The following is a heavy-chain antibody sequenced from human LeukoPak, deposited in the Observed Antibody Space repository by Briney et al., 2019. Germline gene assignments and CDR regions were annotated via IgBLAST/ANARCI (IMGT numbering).Heavy chain of an antibody. J-gene: IGHJ6*02. CDR3: AKAGYSCGSYCYYYGLDV. V-gene: IGHV3-43*02. D-gene: IGHD5-18*01. Sequence: GGSLRLSCAASGFTFDDYAMHWVRQAPGQGLDWVSLISGDGGSTYYADSVKGRFTISRDNSKNSLYLQMNSLRTEDTALYYCAKAGYSCGSYCYYYGLDVWGQGTTVTVSS. CDR1: GFTFDDYA. CDR2: ISGDGGST.